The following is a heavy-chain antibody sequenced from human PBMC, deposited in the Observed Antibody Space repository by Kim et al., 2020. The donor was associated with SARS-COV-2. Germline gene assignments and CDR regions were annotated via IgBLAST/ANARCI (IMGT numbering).Heavy chain of an antibody. CDR3: ARDYNFNTNFDL. D-gene: IGHD3-3*01. J-gene: IGHJ4*02. V-gene: IGHV4-4*06. Sequence: NTNPYLKSRVTRSVDTSKNQFSLKLSSVTAEDTAVYFCARDYNFNTNFDLWGQGTMVTVSS.